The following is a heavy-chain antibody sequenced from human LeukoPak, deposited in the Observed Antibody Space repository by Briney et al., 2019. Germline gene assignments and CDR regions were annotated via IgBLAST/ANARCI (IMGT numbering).Heavy chain of an antibody. Sequence: GGSLRLSCAVSGFTFCSCAMRGVREAPGRGVEWVSFIRVRGDNTYCADSVEGRFTISRENCEETLHLRKYRQRAEDRAVLFISVRADSTYFAASVTCPFTISRDHSNNKLYLQMHSLRPDDTAVYFCAKEVILGGALFDYWGQGTLVTVSS. V-gene: IGHV3-23*01. CDR2: IRVRGDNT. CDR3: SVRADSTYFAASVTCPFTISRDHSNNKLYLQMHSLRPDDTAVYFCAKEVILGGALFDY. J-gene: IGHJ4*02. CDR1: GFTFCSCA. D-gene: IGHD2-21*01.